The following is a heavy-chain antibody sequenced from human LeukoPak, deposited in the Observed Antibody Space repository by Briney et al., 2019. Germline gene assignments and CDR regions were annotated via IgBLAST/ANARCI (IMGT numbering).Heavy chain of an antibody. D-gene: IGHD2-2*01. Sequence: GGSLRLSCAASGFTFSSSVMSWVRQAPGKGLEWVSAISGSGGSTYYADSVKGRFTISRDNSKNTLYLQMNSLRAEDTAVYYCATYCSSTSCYGRDYWGQGTLVTVSS. CDR2: ISGSGGST. CDR1: GFTFSSSV. V-gene: IGHV3-23*01. J-gene: IGHJ4*02. CDR3: ATYCSSTSCYGRDY.